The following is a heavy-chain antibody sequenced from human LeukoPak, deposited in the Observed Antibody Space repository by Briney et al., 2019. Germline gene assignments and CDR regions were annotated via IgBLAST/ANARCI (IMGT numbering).Heavy chain of an antibody. D-gene: IGHD2-2*01. Sequence: PGGSLRLSCAASGFTLSDFVMNWVRQAPGKGLEWVASISNGGTEFYADSVKGRFAISRDTSTNTLSLQMNSLRAEDTAVYFCARRTGDTRFCSRFSCFLPDYWGQGTLVTVSS. CDR3: ARRTGDTRFCSRFSCFLPDY. J-gene: IGHJ4*02. CDR1: GFTLSDFV. CDR2: ISNGGTE. V-gene: IGHV3-30*01.